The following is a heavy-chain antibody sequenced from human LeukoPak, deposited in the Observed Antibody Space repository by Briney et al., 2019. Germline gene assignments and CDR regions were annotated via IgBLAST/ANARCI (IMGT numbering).Heavy chain of an antibody. V-gene: IGHV5-51*01. CDR3: ARPRATVGATIDY. CDR2: IYPGDSDT. Sequence: GESLKISCQGSGYTFTSCWIGWVRQMPGKGLEWMGIIYPGDSDTRYSPSFQGQVTISADKSISTAYLQWSSLKASDTAIYYCARPRATVGATIDYWGQGTLVTVSS. CDR1: GYTFTSCW. J-gene: IGHJ4*02. D-gene: IGHD1-26*01.